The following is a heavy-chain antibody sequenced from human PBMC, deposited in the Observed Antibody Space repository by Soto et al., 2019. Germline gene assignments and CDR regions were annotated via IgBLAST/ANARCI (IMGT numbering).Heavy chain of an antibody. V-gene: IGHV4-30-4*01. J-gene: IGHJ2*01. CDR2: IYYSGST. D-gene: IGHD3-22*01. CDR3: ARVPWDYYDSSGYPYWYFDL. CDR1: GGSISSGDYY. Sequence: QVQLQESGPGLVKPSQTLSLTCTVSGGSISSGDYYWSWIRQPPGKGLEWIGYIYYSGSTYYNPSLMSRVTISVDTSKNQFSLKLSSVTAADTAVYYCARVPWDYYDSSGYPYWYFDLWGRGTLVTVSS.